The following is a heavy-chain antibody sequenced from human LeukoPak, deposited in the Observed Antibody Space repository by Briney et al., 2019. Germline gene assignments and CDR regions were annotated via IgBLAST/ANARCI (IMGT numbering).Heavy chain of an antibody. Sequence: ASVKVSCRASGYTFTGFYIHWVRQAPGQGLEWMGWINPNSGGTNYAQRFQGRVTMTRDTSISTAYMELSRLRSDDTAVYYCARDFSQWLVRDAFDIWGQGTMVTVSS. CDR3: ARDFSQWLVRDAFDI. D-gene: IGHD6-19*01. V-gene: IGHV1-2*02. CDR2: INPNSGGT. J-gene: IGHJ3*02. CDR1: GYTFTGFY.